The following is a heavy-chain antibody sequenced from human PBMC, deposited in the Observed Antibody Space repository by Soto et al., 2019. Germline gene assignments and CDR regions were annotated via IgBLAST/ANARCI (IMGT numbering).Heavy chain of an antibody. V-gene: IGHV4-59*01. J-gene: IGHJ3*02. CDR1: GGSISGYY. Sequence: SETLSLTCTVSGGSISGYYWTWLRQPPGKGLEWIGYIYYSGYTNYNPSLKSRVTISVDTSKNQFSLMLSSVTAADTAVYYCATTTVTTIDAFDIWGQGTMVTVSS. CDR3: ATTTVTTIDAFDI. CDR2: IYYSGYT. D-gene: IGHD4-17*01.